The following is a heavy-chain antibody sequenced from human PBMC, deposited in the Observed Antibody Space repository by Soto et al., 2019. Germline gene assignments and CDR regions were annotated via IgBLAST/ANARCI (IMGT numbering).Heavy chain of an antibody. Sequence: SETLSLTCAVSGYSISSGYYWGWIRQPPGKGLEWIGSIYHSGSTYYNPSLKSRVTISVDTSKNQFSLKLSSVTAADTAVYYCARAELAVAGAYNWFDPWGQGTLVTVSS. CDR2: IYHSGST. D-gene: IGHD6-19*01. J-gene: IGHJ5*02. CDR3: ARAELAVAGAYNWFDP. V-gene: IGHV4-38-2*01. CDR1: GYSISSGYY.